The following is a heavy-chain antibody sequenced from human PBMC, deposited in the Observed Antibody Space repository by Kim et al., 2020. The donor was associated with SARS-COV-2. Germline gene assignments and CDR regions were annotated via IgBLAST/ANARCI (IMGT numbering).Heavy chain of an antibody. Sequence: SETLSLTCTVSGGSISSSDYYWGWIRQPPGKGLEWVGSIYYSGTTYYNPSLNSRVTISVDTSKNQFSLKLTSVTAADTAVYYCAIHRQVVVRSYYFDIWGQGTLVTVSS. CDR1: GGSISSSDYY. V-gene: IGHV4-39*01. J-gene: IGHJ4*02. CDR3: AIHRQVVVRSYYFDI. CDR2: IYYSGTT. D-gene: IGHD3-16*01.